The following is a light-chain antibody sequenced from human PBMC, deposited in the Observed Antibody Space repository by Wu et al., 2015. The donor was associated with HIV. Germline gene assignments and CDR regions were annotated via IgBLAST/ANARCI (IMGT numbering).Light chain of an antibody. J-gene: IGKJ1*01. Sequence: QMTQSPSSLSASVGDRVTITCRASQGISNSLAWYQQKPEKAPKLLISEASRLENGVPSRFSGSGSGTDFTLTISSLQPEDFATHHCQQYFSSRTFGQGTKVEIK. CDR1: QGISNS. CDR3: QQYFSSRT. CDR2: EAS. V-gene: IGKV1-NL1*01.